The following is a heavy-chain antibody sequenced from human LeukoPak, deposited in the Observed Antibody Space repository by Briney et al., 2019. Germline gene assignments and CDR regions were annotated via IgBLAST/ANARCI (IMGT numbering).Heavy chain of an antibody. CDR2: IYTSGST. V-gene: IGHV4-61*02. J-gene: IGHJ5*02. D-gene: IGHD4-17*01. CDR3: AFTHDYGDYNWFDP. CDR1: GGSISSNSYY. Sequence: SETLSLTCTVSGGSISSNSYYWSWIRQPAGKGLEWIGRIYTSGSTDYNPSLKSRVTISVDTSKNQFSLKLSSVTAADTAVYYCAFTHDYGDYNWFDPWGQGTLVTVSS.